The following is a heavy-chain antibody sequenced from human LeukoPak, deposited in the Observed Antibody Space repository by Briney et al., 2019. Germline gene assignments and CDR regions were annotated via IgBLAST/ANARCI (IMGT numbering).Heavy chain of an antibody. Sequence: PGGSLRLSCAASGFTFSSYGMHWVRQAPGKGLEWVSAISGSGGSTYYADSVKGRFTISRDNSKNTLYLQMNSLRAEDTAVYYCAKATHIAAAGTKLWRPIYYFDYWGQGTLVTVSS. V-gene: IGHV3-23*01. CDR2: ISGSGGST. CDR3: AKATHIAAAGTKLWRPIYYFDY. J-gene: IGHJ4*02. CDR1: GFTFSSYG. D-gene: IGHD6-13*01.